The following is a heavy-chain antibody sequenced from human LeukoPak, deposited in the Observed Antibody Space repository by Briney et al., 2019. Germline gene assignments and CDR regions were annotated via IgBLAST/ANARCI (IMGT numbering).Heavy chain of an antibody. CDR3: ARGRVTDVWFDP. CDR2: IIPIFGTA. Sequence: GASVKVSCKASGGTFSSYAISWVRRAPGQGLEWMGGIIPIFGTANYAQKFQGRVTITADESTSTAYMELSSLRSEDTAVYYCARGRVTDVWFDPWGQGTLVTVSS. V-gene: IGHV1-69*13. D-gene: IGHD2-21*02. CDR1: GGTFSSYA. J-gene: IGHJ5*02.